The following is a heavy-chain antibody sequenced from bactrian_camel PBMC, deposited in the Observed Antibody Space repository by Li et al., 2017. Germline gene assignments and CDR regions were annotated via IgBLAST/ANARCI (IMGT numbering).Heavy chain of an antibody. Sequence: HVQLVESGGGSVQAGGSLRLSCAISGRSNENYFLAWFRQPPGKEREGVAGLWTVGGGSPNYDDSVKGRFTISKDNAENTLYLQMNSLKTEDTATYYCQIDENGSRGQGTQVTVS. J-gene: IGHJ6*01. CDR2: LWTVGGGSP. CDR3: QIDENGS. V-gene: IGHV3S45*01. CDR1: GRSNENYF.